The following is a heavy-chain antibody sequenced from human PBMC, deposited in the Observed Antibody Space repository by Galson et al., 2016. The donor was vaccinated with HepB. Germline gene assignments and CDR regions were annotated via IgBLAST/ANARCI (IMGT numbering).Heavy chain of an antibody. J-gene: IGHJ3*01. D-gene: IGHD3-16*01. Sequence: SLRLSCAASGFTFSSYWMHWLRQAPGKGLVWVARIKTDGTYADSQEGRFITTRDNAKNTLYLEMNSLRAEDTAVYFCARDGLGAFDLWGQGTMVTVSS. CDR1: GFTFSSYW. CDR2: IKTDG. CDR3: ARDGLGAFDL. V-gene: IGHV3-74*01.